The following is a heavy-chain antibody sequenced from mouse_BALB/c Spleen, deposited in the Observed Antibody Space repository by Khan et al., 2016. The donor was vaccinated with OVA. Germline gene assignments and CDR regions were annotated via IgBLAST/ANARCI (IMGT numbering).Heavy chain of an antibody. J-gene: IGHJ1*01. V-gene: IGHV2-9-2*01. D-gene: IGHD1-1*01. CDR3: VRMGNYYGSFYWYFDV. Sequence: QMQLEESGPGLVAPSQSLSITCTVSGFSLTNYDISWMRQTPGKGLEWLGVIWTGGGTNYNSVFMSRLSITKDNSKSQVFLKMNSLQTDDTAIYYCVRMGNYYGSFYWYFDVWGAGTTVTVSS. CDR2: IWTGGGT. CDR1: GFSLTNYD.